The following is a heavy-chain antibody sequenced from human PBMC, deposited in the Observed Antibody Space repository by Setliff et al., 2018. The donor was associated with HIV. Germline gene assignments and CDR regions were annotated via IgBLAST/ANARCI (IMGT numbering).Heavy chain of an antibody. Sequence: KVSCTASGHTFSNYDVIWVRRATGQGLEWMGWMNPNSGDTGYSQKFQGRVIMTRDTSISTAYMELSSLTSADTAVYYCASGKGVRGVIITGGLDVWGTGTTVTVSS. V-gene: IGHV1-8*01. CDR3: ASGKGVRGVIITGGLDV. J-gene: IGHJ6*04. CDR2: MNPNSGDT. CDR1: GHTFSNYD. D-gene: IGHD3-10*01.